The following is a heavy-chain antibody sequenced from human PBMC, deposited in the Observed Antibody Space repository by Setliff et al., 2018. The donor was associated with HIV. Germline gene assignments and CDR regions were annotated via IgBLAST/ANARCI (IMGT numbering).Heavy chain of an antibody. CDR3: ARGGGRVVRGLIGMYYFDY. CDR1: GGSIRNEDYF. Sequence: SETLSLTCTVSGGSIRNEDYFWSWIRQPAGKGLEWIGRFYTSGSTNYNPPFKSRVTISEGTSENQFSLKLTSVTAADTAIYYGARGGGRVVRGLIGMYYFDYWGQGILVTVSS. CDR2: FYTSGST. D-gene: IGHD3-10*01. V-gene: IGHV4-61*02. J-gene: IGHJ4*02.